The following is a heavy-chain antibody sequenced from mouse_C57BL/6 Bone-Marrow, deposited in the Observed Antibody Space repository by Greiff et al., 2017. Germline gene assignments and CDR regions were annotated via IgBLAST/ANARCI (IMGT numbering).Heavy chain of an antibody. J-gene: IGHJ4*01. V-gene: IGHV1-82*01. Sequence: VQLQESGPELVKPGASVKLSCKASGYAFSSSWMNWVKQRPGKGLEWIGRIYPGDGDTNYNEKFKGKATLTADKSSSTAYMQLSSLTSEDSAVYYCARGSYGNYAMDDWGQGTSVTVSS. CDR2: IYPGDGDT. D-gene: IGHD2-1*01. CDR3: ARGSYGNYAMDD. CDR1: GYAFSSSW.